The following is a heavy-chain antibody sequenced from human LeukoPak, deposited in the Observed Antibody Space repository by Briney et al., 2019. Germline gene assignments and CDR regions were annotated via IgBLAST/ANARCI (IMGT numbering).Heavy chain of an antibody. D-gene: IGHD2-21*02. CDR1: GGSISSYY. V-gene: IGHV4-59*01. J-gene: IGHJ4*02. Sequence: PSGTLSLTCTVSGGSISSYYWSWIRQPRGKGLEWIGYIYYSGSTNYNPSLKSRVTISVDTSKNQFSLKLSSVTAADTAVYYCASLLVTDFYFDYWGQGTLVTVSS. CDR2: IYYSGST. CDR3: ASLLVTDFYFDY.